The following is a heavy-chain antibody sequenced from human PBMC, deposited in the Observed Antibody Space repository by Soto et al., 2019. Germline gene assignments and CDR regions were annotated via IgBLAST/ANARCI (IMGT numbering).Heavy chain of an antibody. CDR3: VHSYTMVRGAKWGAFDI. V-gene: IGHV2-5*01. CDR1: GFSLSTSGVG. Sequence: QITLKESGPTLVRPTQPLTLTCTFSGFSLSTSGVGVGWIRQPPGKALEWLALLYWNDAKRYRPSLKSRLTITKDTSRNQVVLTMTNMDPVDTATYYCVHSYTMVRGAKWGAFDIWGQGTMVTVSS. J-gene: IGHJ3*02. CDR2: LYWNDAK. D-gene: IGHD3-10*01.